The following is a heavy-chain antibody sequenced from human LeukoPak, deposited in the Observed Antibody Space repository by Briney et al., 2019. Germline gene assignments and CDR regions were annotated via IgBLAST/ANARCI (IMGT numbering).Heavy chain of an antibody. J-gene: IGHJ4*02. CDR2: VYTGGST. CDR3: AREGPQTTVTPYYFDY. Sequence: QPGRSLRLSCAASGFTFSSYAMHWVRQAPGKGLEWVSVVYTGGSTSYADSVKGRFTISRDNSKNTVYLQMNSLRAEDTAVYYCAREGPQTTVTPYYFDYWGQGTLVTVSS. CDR1: GFTFSSYA. D-gene: IGHD4-17*01. V-gene: IGHV3-53*01.